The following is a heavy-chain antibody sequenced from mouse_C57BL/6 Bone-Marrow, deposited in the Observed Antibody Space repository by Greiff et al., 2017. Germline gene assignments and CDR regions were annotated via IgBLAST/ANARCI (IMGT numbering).Heavy chain of an antibody. Sequence: EVQLVESGAELVRPGASVKLSCTASGFNIKDDYMHWVQQRPEQGLEWIGWIDPENGDTEYASKFQGKATITADTSSNTAHLQLSSLTSEDTAVYYCTTFGCNYVVFYAMDYWGQGTSVTVSS. CDR2: IDPENGDT. J-gene: IGHJ4*01. V-gene: IGHV14-4*01. CDR3: TTFGCNYVVFYAMDY. D-gene: IGHD2-1*01. CDR1: GFNIKDDY.